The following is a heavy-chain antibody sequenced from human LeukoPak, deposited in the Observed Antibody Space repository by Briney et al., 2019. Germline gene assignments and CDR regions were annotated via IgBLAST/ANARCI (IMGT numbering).Heavy chain of an antibody. V-gene: IGHV3-23*01. CDR3: AKGVGINNYYYYGVDV. CDR2: IGGSGGAT. Sequence: SGGSLRLSCAASGFAFSSYVLSWGRQAPGKGLKWVSAIGGSGGATYYADSVKGRFTISRDNSKNTLYLQMNSLRADDTAVYYCAKGVGINNYYYYGVDVWGKGTTVTVSS. D-gene: IGHD2-15*01. J-gene: IGHJ6*04. CDR1: GFAFSSYV.